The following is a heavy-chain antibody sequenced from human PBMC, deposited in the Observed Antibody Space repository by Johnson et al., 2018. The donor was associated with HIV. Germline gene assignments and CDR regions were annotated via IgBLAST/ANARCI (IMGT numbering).Heavy chain of an antibody. J-gene: IGHJ3*01. D-gene: IGHD6-13*01. Sequence: QVQLVESGGGVVQPGRSLRLSCAASGFTFSSYAMHWVRQAPGKGLEWVAVISYDGSNKYYADSVKGRFTISRDNSNNTVSLQMNSLRAEDTAVYYCARDFDSRSWPGTDAFDVWGQGTVVTVSS. CDR2: ISYDGSNK. CDR3: ARDFDSRSWPGTDAFDV. V-gene: IGHV3-30-3*01. CDR1: GFTFSSYA.